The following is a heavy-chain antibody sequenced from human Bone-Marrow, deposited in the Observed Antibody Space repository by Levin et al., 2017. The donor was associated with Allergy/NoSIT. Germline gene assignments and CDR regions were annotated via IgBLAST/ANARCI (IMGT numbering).Heavy chain of an antibody. Sequence: SETLSLTCAVSGRPISSSNWWSWVRQPPGKGLEWIGEIFHSGSTNYNPSLKSRVTISVDKSKNQFSLKLNSVTAADTAVYFCATNGLYCMDVWGRGTTVTVSS. D-gene: IGHD4-17*01. V-gene: IGHV4-4*02. CDR3: ATNGLYCMDV. CDR1: GRPISSSNW. J-gene: IGHJ6*03. CDR2: IFHSGST.